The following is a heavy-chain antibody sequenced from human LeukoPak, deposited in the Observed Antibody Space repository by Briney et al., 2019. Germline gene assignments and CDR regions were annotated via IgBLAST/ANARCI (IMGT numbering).Heavy chain of an antibody. CDR1: GYSFTSQG. J-gene: IGHJ4*02. D-gene: IGHD6-19*01. V-gene: IGHV1-18*01. CDR3: ARAGSGSGWYFDY. CDR2: ISPYNGDT. Sequence: GAPVKLSCKASGYSFTSQGITWVRHAPGRGLEWMGWISPYNGDTKCTQNPQGRVTMTTDTSTTTAYMELRSLRSDDTAVYYCARAGSGSGWYFDYWGQGTLVTVSS.